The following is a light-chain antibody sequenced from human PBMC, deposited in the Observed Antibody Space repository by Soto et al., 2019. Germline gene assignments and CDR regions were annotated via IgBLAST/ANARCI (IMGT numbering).Light chain of an antibody. CDR1: SSDVGGYNY. CDR3: CSYAGSSTLYV. Sequence: QSALTQPRSVSGSPGQSVTISCTGTSSDVGGYNYVSWCQQHPGKAPKSMIYDVSKRPSGVPDRFSGSKSGNTASLTISGLQAEDEADYYCCSYAGSSTLYVFGTGTKVTVL. J-gene: IGLJ1*01. CDR2: DVS. V-gene: IGLV2-11*01.